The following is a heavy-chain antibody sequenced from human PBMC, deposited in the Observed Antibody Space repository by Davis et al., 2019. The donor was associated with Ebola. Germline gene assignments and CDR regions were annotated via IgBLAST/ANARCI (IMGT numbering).Heavy chain of an antibody. CDR2: IRSKANSYAT. J-gene: IGHJ4*02. Sequence: PGGSLRLSCAASGFTFSGSAMHWVRQASGKGLEWVGRIRSKANSYATAYAASVKGRFTISRDDSENTAYLQMNSLKTEDTAVYYCTSEGGGSSGWYRVEGGDYWGQGTLVTVSS. V-gene: IGHV3-73*01. D-gene: IGHD6-19*01. CDR3: TSEGGGSSGWYRVEGGDY. CDR1: GFTFSGSA.